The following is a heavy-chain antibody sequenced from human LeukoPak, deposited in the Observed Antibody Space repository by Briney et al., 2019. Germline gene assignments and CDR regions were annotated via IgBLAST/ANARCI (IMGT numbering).Heavy chain of an antibody. V-gene: IGHV3-7*03. CDR1: GFTFSGYW. CDR3: ACLRGMDV. Sequence: GGSLRLSCAASGFTFSGYWMSWVRQAPGKGLEWVANIKQNGSETFYADSVRGRFTISRDNAKNSQYLQMNSLRAEDTAVYYCACLRGMDVWGKGTTVTVSS. CDR2: IKQNGSET. D-gene: IGHD2-2*01. J-gene: IGHJ6*03.